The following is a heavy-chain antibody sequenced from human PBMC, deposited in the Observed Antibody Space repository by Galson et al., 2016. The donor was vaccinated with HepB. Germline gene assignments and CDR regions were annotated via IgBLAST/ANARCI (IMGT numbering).Heavy chain of an antibody. V-gene: IGHV3-11*05. Sequence: SLRLSCAASGFTFSDFYMTWIRQAPGKGLEYVSHISHRGSDTRYADSVKGRFTISRDDPKNTLYLQMNSLRAEDTAVYYCAKDALLLWGSPTDCWGQGTLVTVSS. CDR3: AKDALLLWGSPTDC. J-gene: IGHJ4*02. CDR1: GFTFSDFY. D-gene: IGHD3-16*01. CDR2: ISHRGSDT.